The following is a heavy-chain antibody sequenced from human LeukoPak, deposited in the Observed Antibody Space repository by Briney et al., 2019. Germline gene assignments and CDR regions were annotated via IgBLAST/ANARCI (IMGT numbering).Heavy chain of an antibody. Sequence: PGGSLRLSCSASGFTFSSYAMHWVRQAPGKGLEYVSAISSNGGSTYYADSVKGRFTISRDNSKNTLYLQMNSLRAEDTAVYYCAKLGKTGTTGWFDPWGQGTLVTVAS. CDR2: ISSNGGST. CDR1: GFTFSSYA. D-gene: IGHD7-27*01. CDR3: AKLGKTGTTGWFDP. V-gene: IGHV3-64*04. J-gene: IGHJ5*02.